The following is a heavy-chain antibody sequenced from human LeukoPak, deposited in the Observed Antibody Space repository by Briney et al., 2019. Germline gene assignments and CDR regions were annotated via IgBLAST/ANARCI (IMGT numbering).Heavy chain of an antibody. V-gene: IGHV3-53*01. CDR2: IYSGGST. Sequence: GGSLRLSCAASGFTVRSNYMSWVRQAPGKGLEWVSVIYSGGSTYYADSVKGRFTISRDNSKNTLYLQMNSLRAEDTAVYYCARRGYSYGRNQNFDYWGQGTLVTVSS. J-gene: IGHJ4*02. CDR3: ARRGYSYGRNQNFDY. D-gene: IGHD5-18*01. CDR1: GFTVRSNY.